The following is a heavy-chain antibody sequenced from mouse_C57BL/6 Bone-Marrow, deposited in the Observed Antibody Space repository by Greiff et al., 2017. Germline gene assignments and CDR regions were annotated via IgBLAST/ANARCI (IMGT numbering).Heavy chain of an antibody. CDR1: GYSFTDYY. CDR2: INPNYGPT. V-gene: IGHV1-39*01. D-gene: IGHD1-1*01. CDR3: AIYYYGSSWVDY. Sequence: EVQLQQSGPELVKPGASVKISCKASGYSFTDYYMNWVQQSTGKSLEWIGVINPNYGPTSYNQKFKGKATLTVDQSSSTAYMQLNSLTSEDSAVYYCAIYYYGSSWVDYWGQGTTLTVSS. J-gene: IGHJ2*01.